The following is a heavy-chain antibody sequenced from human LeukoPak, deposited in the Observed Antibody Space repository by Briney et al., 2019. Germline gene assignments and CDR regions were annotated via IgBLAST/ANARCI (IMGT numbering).Heavy chain of an antibody. CDR1: GGSISSFY. D-gene: IGHD6-6*01. CDR2: IYTSGST. Sequence: PSETLSLTCTVYGGSISSFYWSWIRQPAGKGLEWFGRIYTSGSTNYNPSLKSRVTISVDKSTNQFSLKLSSVTAADTAVHYCARERLAARRGAYYFDYWGQGTLVTVSS. V-gene: IGHV4-4*07. CDR3: ARERLAARRGAYYFDY. J-gene: IGHJ4*02.